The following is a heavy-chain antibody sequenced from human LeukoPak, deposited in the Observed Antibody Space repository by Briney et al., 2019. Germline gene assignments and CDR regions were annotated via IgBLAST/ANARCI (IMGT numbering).Heavy chain of an antibody. CDR2: ISWNSGSI. V-gene: IGHV3-9*01. D-gene: IGHD3-10*01. Sequence: GGSLRLSCAASGFTFDDYAMHWVRQAPGKGLEWVSGISWNSGSIGYADSVKGRFTISRDNAKNSLYLQMNSLRAEDTALYYCAKDIKPRTAMVRGVTFDYWGQGTLVTVSS. J-gene: IGHJ4*02. CDR1: GFTFDDYA. CDR3: AKDIKPRTAMVRGVTFDY.